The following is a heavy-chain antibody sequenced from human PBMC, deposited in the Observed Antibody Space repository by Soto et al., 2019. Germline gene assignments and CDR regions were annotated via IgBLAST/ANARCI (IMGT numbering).Heavy chain of an antibody. Sequence: QVQLQESGPGLVKPSETLSLTCTVSGGSISSYYWSWIRQPPGKGLEWIGYIYYSGSTNYNPSLKSRVTISVDTSKNQFSLKLSSVTAADTAVYYCARTSWGHGAFDYWGQGTLVTVSS. CDR1: GGSISSYY. CDR2: IYYSGST. D-gene: IGHD3-16*01. V-gene: IGHV4-59*01. J-gene: IGHJ4*02. CDR3: ARTSWGHGAFDY.